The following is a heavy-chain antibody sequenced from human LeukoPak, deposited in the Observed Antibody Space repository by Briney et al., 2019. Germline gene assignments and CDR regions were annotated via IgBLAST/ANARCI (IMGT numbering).Heavy chain of an antibody. CDR1: GFTFDDYA. CDR2: TSWNSGSI. Sequence: PGGSLRLSCAASGFTFDDYAMHWVRQAPGKGLEWVSGTSWNSGSIGYADSVKGRFTISRDNAKNSLYLQMNSLRAEDTAVYYCARAWLGYFDYWGQGTLVTVSS. V-gene: IGHV3-9*01. D-gene: IGHD6-19*01. CDR3: ARAWLGYFDY. J-gene: IGHJ4*02.